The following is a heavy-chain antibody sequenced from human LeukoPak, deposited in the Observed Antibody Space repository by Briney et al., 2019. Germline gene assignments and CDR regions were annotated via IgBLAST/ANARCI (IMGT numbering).Heavy chain of an antibody. Sequence: GGSLRLSCAASGXTFSDHYVNWVRQAPGKGLEWVARTRNKANSYTTEYAASVKGRFTISRDDSKNSLYLHMNSLKTKDTAVYYCARGKITFNYWGQGTLVTVSS. D-gene: IGHD1-14*01. CDR1: GXTFSDHY. V-gene: IGHV3-72*01. CDR3: ARGKITFNY. CDR2: TRNKANSYTT. J-gene: IGHJ4*02.